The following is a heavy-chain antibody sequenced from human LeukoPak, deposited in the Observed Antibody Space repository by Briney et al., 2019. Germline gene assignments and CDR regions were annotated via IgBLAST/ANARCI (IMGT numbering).Heavy chain of an antibody. CDR1: GFNFGSYS. V-gene: IGHV3-23*01. J-gene: IGHJ4*02. CDR3: AKELLAVVVAADDY. D-gene: IGHD2-15*01. CDR2: MSADSATT. Sequence: GGSLRLSCAASGFNFGSYSMTWVRQAPGKGLEWVSVMSADSATTSYADSVKGRFTISRDNSKNTLYLQMNSLRAEDTAVYYCAKELLAVVVAADDYWGQGTLVTVSS.